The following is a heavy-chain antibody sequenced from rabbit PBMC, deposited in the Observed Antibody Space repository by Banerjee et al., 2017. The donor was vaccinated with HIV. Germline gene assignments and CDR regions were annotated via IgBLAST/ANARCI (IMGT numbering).Heavy chain of an antibody. CDR2: INSNTGNT. CDR1: GFDFSTYG. Sequence: QEQLVESGGGLVQPGGSLTLSCKASGFDFSTYGVSWVRQAPGKGLEWIACINSNTGNTVYASWAKGPFTISKTSWTTVTLQMTSLTAADTATYFCARDLTGVTGWNFNLWGQGTLVTVS. V-gene: IGHV1S45*01. CDR3: ARDLTGVTGWNFNL. D-gene: IGHD7-1*01. J-gene: IGHJ4*01.